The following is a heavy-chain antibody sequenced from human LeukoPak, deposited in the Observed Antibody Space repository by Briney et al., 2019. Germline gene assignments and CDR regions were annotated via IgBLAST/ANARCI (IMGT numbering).Heavy chain of an antibody. CDR3: ARGGGAFDI. D-gene: IGHD3-3*01. CDR2: IWYDGSNK. Sequence: GGSLRLSCAASGFTFSSYGMHWVRQAPGKGLEWVAVIWYDGSNKYYADSVKGRFTISRDNSKNTLYLQMNSLSAEDTAVYYCARGGGAFDIWGQGTMVTVSS. CDR1: GFTFSSYG. J-gene: IGHJ3*02. V-gene: IGHV3-33*01.